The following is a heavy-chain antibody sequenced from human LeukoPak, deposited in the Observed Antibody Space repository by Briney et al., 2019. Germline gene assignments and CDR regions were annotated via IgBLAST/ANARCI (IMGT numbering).Heavy chain of an antibody. CDR2: IYHTGSS. CDR1: GASISNSDFY. D-gene: IGHD1-1*01. J-gene: IGHJ4*02. Sequence: PSETLSLTCTVSGASISNSDFYWAWIRQPPGKRLEWLGSIYHTGSSYSSPPLGSRVTISVDTSNNQFSLNLSSVTAADTAIYFCAKRGSTYLAYYFDDWGQGTLVTVSS. CDR3: AKRGSTYLAYYFDD. V-gene: IGHV4-39*01.